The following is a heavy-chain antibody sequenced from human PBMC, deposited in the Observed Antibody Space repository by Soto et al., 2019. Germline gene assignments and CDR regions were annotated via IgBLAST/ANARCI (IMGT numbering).Heavy chain of an antibody. CDR1: GDSISSNNYY. V-gene: IGHV4-39*01. CDR3: ARSLGYIYGNCFDP. J-gene: IGHJ5*02. CDR2: VYYTGTT. D-gene: IGHD5-18*01. Sequence: QLQLQESGPGLVKPSETLSLTCSVSGDSISSNNYYWGWIRQPPGKGLDWIGQVYYTGTTYSSPSLESRVTISVDTSKNQFSLKLTSVTAADTAVDFCARSLGYIYGNCFDPWGQGNLVNVSS.